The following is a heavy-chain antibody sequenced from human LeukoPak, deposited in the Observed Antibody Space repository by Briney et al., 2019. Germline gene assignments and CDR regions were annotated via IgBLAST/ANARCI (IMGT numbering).Heavy chain of an antibody. CDR3: ASTRYCSSTSCYEVYFQH. J-gene: IGHJ1*01. V-gene: IGHV3-30*03. D-gene: IGHD2-2*01. CDR2: ISHDGNNK. CDR1: GFTFSSYG. Sequence: QPGGSLRLSCAASGFTFSSYGMHWVRQAPGKGLEWVAAISHDGNNKHYADSVKGRFTISRDNAKNSLYLQMNSLRAEDTAVYYCASTRYCSSTSCYEVYFQHWGQGTLVTVSS.